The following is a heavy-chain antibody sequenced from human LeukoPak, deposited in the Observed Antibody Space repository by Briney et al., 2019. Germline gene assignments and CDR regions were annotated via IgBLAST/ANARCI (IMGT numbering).Heavy chain of an antibody. J-gene: IGHJ4*02. V-gene: IGHV3-23*01. CDR2: ISGAGDST. CDR3: ARDSYDFWSGYRSPFDY. CDR1: GFTFSHYA. Sequence: GGSLTLSCVASGFTFSHYAMTWVRQTPGKGLEWVSTISGAGDSTYYGNSVNGRFTISRDNSKNTLYLQMNTLRPEDTAVYYCARDSYDFWSGYRSPFDYWGQGTLVTVSS. D-gene: IGHD3-3*01.